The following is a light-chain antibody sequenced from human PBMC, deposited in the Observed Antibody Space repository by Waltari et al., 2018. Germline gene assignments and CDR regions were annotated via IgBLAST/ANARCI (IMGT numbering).Light chain of an antibody. CDR3: QQYHNYPF. V-gene: IGKV1-8*01. Sequence: ITCRASQGISSYLAWYQQKPGKAPKLLIYGASTLQSGVPSRFSDSGSGTDFTLTISCLQSEDFATYYCQQYHNYPFFGGGTRVEIK. CDR2: GAS. CDR1: QGISSY. J-gene: IGKJ4*01.